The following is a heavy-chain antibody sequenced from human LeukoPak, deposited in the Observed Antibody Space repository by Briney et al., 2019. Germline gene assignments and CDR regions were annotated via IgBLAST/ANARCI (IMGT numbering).Heavy chain of an antibody. D-gene: IGHD3-10*01. V-gene: IGHV4-34*01. Sequence: SETLSLTCAVYGGSFSGYYWSWIRQPPGKGLEWIGEINHSGSANYNPSLKSRVTISVDTSKNQFSLKLSSVTAADTAVYYCARVRLRFYYGSGSYYSSFDYWGQGTLATVSS. CDR3: ARVRLRFYYGSGSYYSSFDY. CDR1: GGSFSGYY. J-gene: IGHJ4*02. CDR2: INHSGSA.